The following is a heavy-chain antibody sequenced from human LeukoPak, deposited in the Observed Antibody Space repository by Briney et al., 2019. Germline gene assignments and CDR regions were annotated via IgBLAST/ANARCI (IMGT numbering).Heavy chain of an antibody. CDR3: AREPYYYDSSGYYLGWFDP. J-gene: IGHJ5*02. CDR2: INTNTGNP. CDR1: GYTFTGYA. V-gene: IGHV7-4-1*02. Sequence: ASVKVSCKASGYTFTGYAMNWVRQAPGQGLEWMGWINTNTGNPTYAQGFTGRFVFSLDTSVSTAYLQISSLKAEDTAVYYCAREPYYYDSSGYYLGWFDPWGQGTLVTVSS. D-gene: IGHD3-22*01.